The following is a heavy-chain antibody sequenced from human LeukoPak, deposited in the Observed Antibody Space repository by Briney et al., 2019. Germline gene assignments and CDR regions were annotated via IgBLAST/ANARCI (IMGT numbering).Heavy chain of an antibody. Sequence: GGSLRLSCAASGFTFSSYPLNWVRQAPGKGLEWVSSISTTNSYIYYADSVKGRFTISRDNAKNSLYLQMNSLRAEDTAVYYCARGSVWNDARRADYWGQGTLVTVSS. CDR2: ISTTNSYI. CDR1: GFTFSSYP. CDR3: ARGSVWNDARRADY. J-gene: IGHJ4*02. V-gene: IGHV3-21*04. D-gene: IGHD1-1*01.